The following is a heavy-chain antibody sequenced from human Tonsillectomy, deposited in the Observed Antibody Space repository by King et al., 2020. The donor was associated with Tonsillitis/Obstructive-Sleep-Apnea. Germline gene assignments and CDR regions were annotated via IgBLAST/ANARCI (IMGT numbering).Heavy chain of an antibody. D-gene: IGHD6-6*01. Sequence: QLQESGPGLVKPSETLSLTCTVSGGSVNSDNYYWSWIRQPPGKGLEWIGYIYYSGSTNYNPSLMSRVTISVDTSKNQFSLKLSSVTAADAAVYYCARAPFFSEGLVYYYYYYMDVWGKGTTVTVSS. V-gene: IGHV4-61*01. CDR3: ARAPFFSEGLVYYYYYYMDV. CDR1: GGSVNSDNYY. CDR2: IYYSGST. J-gene: IGHJ6*03.